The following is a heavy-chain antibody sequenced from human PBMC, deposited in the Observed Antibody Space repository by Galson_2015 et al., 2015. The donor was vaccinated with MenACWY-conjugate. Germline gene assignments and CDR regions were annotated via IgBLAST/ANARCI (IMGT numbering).Heavy chain of an antibody. CDR3: ARDKDASMVKLCDC. CDR2: IKKDGSEK. J-gene: IGHJ4*02. Sequence: IKKDGSEKQYVDSVKGRFTISRDNAKNSLYLQMNSLRAEDTAVYYCARDKDASMVKLCDCWGQGTLVTVSS. V-gene: IGHV3-7*03. D-gene: IGHD5-18*01.